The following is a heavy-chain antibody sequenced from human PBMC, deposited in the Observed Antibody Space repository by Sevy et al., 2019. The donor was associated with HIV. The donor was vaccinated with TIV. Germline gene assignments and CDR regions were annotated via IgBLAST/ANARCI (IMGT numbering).Heavy chain of an antibody. CDR3: AREAGYSTGWSPGDY. J-gene: IGHJ4*02. Sequence: GGSLRLSCAASGFTFSSHAMHWVRQAPGKGLEWVALVSYDGVIKYYAESVKGRFTISRDNSKNTLYLQMNSLRGDDTAVYYCAREAGYSTGWSPGDYWGQGTLVTVSS. CDR1: GFTFSSHA. D-gene: IGHD6-19*01. V-gene: IGHV3-30*14. CDR2: VSYDGVIK.